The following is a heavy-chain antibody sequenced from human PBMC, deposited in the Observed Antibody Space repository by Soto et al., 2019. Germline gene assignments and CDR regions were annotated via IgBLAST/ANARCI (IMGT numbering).Heavy chain of an antibody. Sequence: GGSLRLSCAASGFTFSDNYMAWIRLAPGKGLEWVSYVSSGDTARYYAASVKGRFTISRDNTKNSLFLQMNNLRAEDTALYYCARGGGYSGSGSYPPDWYFDLWGRGTLVTVSS. J-gene: IGHJ2*01. CDR3: ARGGGYSGSGSYPPDWYFDL. CDR1: GFTFSDNY. D-gene: IGHD3-10*01. CDR2: VSSGDTAR. V-gene: IGHV3-11*01.